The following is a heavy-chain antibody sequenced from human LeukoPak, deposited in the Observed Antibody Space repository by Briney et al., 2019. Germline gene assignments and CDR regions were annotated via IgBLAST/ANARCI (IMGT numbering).Heavy chain of an antibody. V-gene: IGHV3-64*01. CDR2: ISSNGGST. Sequence: GGSLRLSCAASGFTFSSYAMHWVRQAPGKGVEYVSAISSNGGSTYYANSVKGRFTISRDNSKNTLFLQMGSLRAEDMALYYCARGGSIAARPIDYWGQGTLVTVSS. CDR1: GFTFSSYA. CDR3: ARGGSIAARPIDY. D-gene: IGHD6-6*01. J-gene: IGHJ4*02.